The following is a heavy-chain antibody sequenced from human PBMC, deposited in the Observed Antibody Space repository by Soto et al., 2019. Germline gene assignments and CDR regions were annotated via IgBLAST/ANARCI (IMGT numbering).Heavy chain of an antibody. D-gene: IGHD5-12*01. Sequence: ASVKVSCKSSGDSFDDYYLRWVRQAPGQGLEWMGWISAYNGNTNYAQKLQGRVTMTTDTSTSTAYMELRSLRSDDTAVYYCARDLVATILGHWFDPWGQGTLVTVSS. CDR1: GDSFDDYY. V-gene: IGHV1-18*04. CDR2: ISAYNGNT. CDR3: ARDLVATILGHWFDP. J-gene: IGHJ5*02.